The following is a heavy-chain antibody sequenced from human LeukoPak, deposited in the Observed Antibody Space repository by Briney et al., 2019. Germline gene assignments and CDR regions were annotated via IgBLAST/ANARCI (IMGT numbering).Heavy chain of an antibody. CDR2: IYTSGST. Sequence: SETLSLTCTVSGGSISSYYWSWIRQPAGKGLEWIGRIYTSGSTNYNPSLKSRVTVSVDTSKNQFSLKLSSVTAADTAVYYCAREMRWLNTPDYWGQGTLVAVSS. CDR3: AREMRWLNTPDY. D-gene: IGHD6-19*01. V-gene: IGHV4-4*07. J-gene: IGHJ4*02. CDR1: GGSISSYY.